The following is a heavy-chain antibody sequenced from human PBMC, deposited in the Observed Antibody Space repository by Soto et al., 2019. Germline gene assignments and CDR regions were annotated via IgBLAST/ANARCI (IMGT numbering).Heavy chain of an antibody. V-gene: IGHV2-70*11. CDR2: IDWDDDK. Sequence: SGPTLVNPTQTLTLTCTFSGFSLSTSGMCVSWIRQPPGKALEWLARIDWDDDKYYSTSLKTRLTISKDTSKNQVVLTMTNMDPVDTATYYCERKRSGWYYFDYRGRGNLVTVSS. CDR3: ERKRSGWYYFDY. J-gene: IGHJ4*02. D-gene: IGHD6-19*01. CDR1: GFSLSTSGMC.